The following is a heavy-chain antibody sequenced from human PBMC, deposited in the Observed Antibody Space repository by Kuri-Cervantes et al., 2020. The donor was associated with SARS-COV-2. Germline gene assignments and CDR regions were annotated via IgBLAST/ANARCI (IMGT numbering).Heavy chain of an antibody. CDR1: GYTFTGYY. D-gene: IGHD5-24*01. CDR2: INPNSGGT. J-gene: IGHJ6*03. V-gene: IGHV1-2*02. Sequence: ASVKVSCKASGYTFTGYYMHWVRQAPGQGLEWMGWINPNSGGTNYAQKFQGRVTMTRDTSISTAYMELSRLRSDDTAVYYCAQMAGYYYYYYMDVRGKGTTVTVSS. CDR3: AQMAGYYYYYYMDV.